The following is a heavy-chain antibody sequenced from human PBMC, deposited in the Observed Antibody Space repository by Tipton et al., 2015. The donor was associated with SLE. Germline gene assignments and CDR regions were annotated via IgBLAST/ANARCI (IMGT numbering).Heavy chain of an antibody. Sequence: QLMQSGAEVKKPGASVKVSCKASGGTFSSYAISWVRQAPGQGLEWMGGIIPIFGTANYAQKFQGRVTITADESTSTAYMELSSLRSEDTAVYHCARDVTGDPGWFDPWGQGTLVTVSS. J-gene: IGHJ5*02. CDR1: GGTFSSYA. V-gene: IGHV1-69*13. CDR2: IIPIFGTA. CDR3: ARDVTGDPGWFDP. D-gene: IGHD7-27*01.